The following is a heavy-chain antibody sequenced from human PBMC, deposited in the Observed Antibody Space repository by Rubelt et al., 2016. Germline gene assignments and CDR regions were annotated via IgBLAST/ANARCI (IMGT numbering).Heavy chain of an antibody. CDR2: IKPDGSEK. V-gene: IGHV3-7*03. D-gene: IGHD3-10*01. CDR3: ARGGSGTDWFNF. CDR1: GFTVSSHY. Sequence: EVHLVESGGGLIQPGGSLRLSCAASGFTVSSHYMNWVRQAPGKGLEWLANIKPDGSEKSYVDSVKGRFTVSTERTRNSLDLHRNSLRVAETGVYYCARGGSGTDWFNFWGQGTLVTVS. J-gene: IGHJ5*01.